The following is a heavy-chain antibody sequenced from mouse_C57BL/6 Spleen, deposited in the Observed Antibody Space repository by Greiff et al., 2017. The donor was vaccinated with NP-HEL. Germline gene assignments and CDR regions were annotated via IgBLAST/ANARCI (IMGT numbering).Heavy chain of an antibody. CDR1: GFTFSSYG. D-gene: IGHD2-5*01. V-gene: IGHV5-6*01. J-gene: IGHJ3*01. Sequence: EVQGVESGGDLVKPGGSLKLSCAASGFTFSSYGMSWVRQTPDKRLEWDATISSGGSYTYYPDSVKGRFTISRDNAKNTLYLQMSSLKSEDTAMYYCARYSNYGGQGTLVTVSA. CDR3: ARYSNY. CDR2: ISSGGSYT.